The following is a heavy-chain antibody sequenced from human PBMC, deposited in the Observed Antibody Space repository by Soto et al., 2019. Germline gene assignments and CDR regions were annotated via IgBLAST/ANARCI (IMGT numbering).Heavy chain of an antibody. J-gene: IGHJ4*02. CDR1: GYTFTSYA. V-gene: IGHV1-3*01. CDR3: ARGPGGPDGPGDY. D-gene: IGHD2-15*01. CDR2: INAGNGNT. Sequence: QVQLVQSGAEVKKPGASVKVSCKASGYTFTSYAMHWVRQAPGQRLEWMGWINAGNGNTKYSQKFQGRVTITRDTSASTAYMELSTLRSEDTAVYYCARGPGGPDGPGDYWGQGTLVTVSS.